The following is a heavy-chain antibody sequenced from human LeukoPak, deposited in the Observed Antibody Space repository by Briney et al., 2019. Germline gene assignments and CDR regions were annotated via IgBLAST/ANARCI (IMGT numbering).Heavy chain of an antibody. Sequence: SGTLSLTCTVSGGSISSNNWWSWVRQPPGKGLEWIGEMYHSGSTNYNPSLKSRVTISVDKSKNQFSLKLNSVTAADTAVYYCARDLASCAGDCYSDGFDYWGQGTLVTVSS. CDR3: ARDLASCAGDCYSDGFDY. CDR2: MYHSGST. J-gene: IGHJ4*02. D-gene: IGHD2-21*02. V-gene: IGHV4-4*02. CDR1: GGSISSNNW.